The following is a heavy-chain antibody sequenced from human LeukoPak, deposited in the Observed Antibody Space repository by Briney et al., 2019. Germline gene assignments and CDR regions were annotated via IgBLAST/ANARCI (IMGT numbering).Heavy chain of an antibody. D-gene: IGHD1-14*01. CDR3: AQDRDTNRLHYYHGMDV. CDR1: GFIFSSYG. Sequence: GGSLRLSCAASGFIFSSYGMHWARQAPGKGLEWVAVISYDGSDKYYADSVKGRFTISRDNSKNTLYLQMNSLRAEDTAVYYCAQDRDTNRLHYYHGMDVWGQGTAVTVSS. CDR2: ISYDGSDK. V-gene: IGHV3-30*18. J-gene: IGHJ6*02.